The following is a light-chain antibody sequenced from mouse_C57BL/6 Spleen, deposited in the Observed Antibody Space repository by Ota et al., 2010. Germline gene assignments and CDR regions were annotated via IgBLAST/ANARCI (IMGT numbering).Light chain of an antibody. J-gene: IGKJ4*01. Sequence: DIQMTQTTSSLSASLGDRVTISCSASQGISNYLNWYQQKPDGTVKLLIYYTSSLHSGVPSRFSGSGSGTDFTLKISRVEAEDLGVYYCFQGSHVPFTFGSGDTVGNKT. CDR2: YTS. V-gene: IGKV10-94*01. CDR1: QGISNY. CDR3: FQGSHVPFT.